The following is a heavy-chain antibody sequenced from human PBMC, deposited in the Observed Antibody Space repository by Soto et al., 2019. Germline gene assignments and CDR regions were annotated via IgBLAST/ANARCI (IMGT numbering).Heavy chain of an antibody. Sequence: ASVKGSCKASGYTFTSDDIDWVRQDTGQGLEWMGWMNPNTGNSGYAQKFQGRVTMTSDTSISTAHMELSSLRSEDTAVYYCARRAETNGWNGFGADKYYFDFWGQGTLVTVSS. V-gene: IGHV1-8*01. CDR1: GYTFTSDD. D-gene: IGHD1-1*01. CDR2: MNPNTGNS. J-gene: IGHJ4*02. CDR3: ARRAETNGWNGFGADKYYFDF.